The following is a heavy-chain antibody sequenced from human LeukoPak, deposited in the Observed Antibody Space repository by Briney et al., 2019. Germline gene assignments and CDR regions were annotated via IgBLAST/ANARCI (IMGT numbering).Heavy chain of an antibody. CDR1: GFSFSLYG. D-gene: IGHD3-3*01. Sequence: GGSLRLSCGASGFSFSLYGMHWVRQAPGKGLEWVAFIWAAGNDDFYADSVKGRFTISRDNSKNMLYLQMNSLRAEDTAVYYCAKEGLRFLEWPLDYWGQGTLVTVSS. V-gene: IGHV3-30*02. J-gene: IGHJ4*02. CDR3: AKEGLRFLEWPLDY. CDR2: IWAAGNDD.